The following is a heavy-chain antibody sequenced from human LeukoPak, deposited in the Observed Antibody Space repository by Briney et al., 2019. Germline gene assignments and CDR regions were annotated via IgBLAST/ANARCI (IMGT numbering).Heavy chain of an antibody. D-gene: IGHD6-13*01. Sequence: PGGSLRLSCAASGFTFSSYAMSWVRQAPGKGLEWVSTIYDNTYYADSVKGRFTISRDNSKNTLYLQMNSLRAEDTAVYYCAKRGSYCFDHFGQGTLVTVSS. CDR1: GFTFSSYA. CDR3: AKRGSYCFDH. V-gene: IGHV3-23*01. CDR2: IYDNT. J-gene: IGHJ4*02.